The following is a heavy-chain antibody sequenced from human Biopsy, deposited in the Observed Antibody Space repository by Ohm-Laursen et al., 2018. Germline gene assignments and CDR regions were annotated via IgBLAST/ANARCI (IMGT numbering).Heavy chain of an antibody. CDR3: ALETTYCSGNRCYPDGMDV. Sequence: PSDTLSLTCTVFGKTFSDYQWSWIRQPPGKGLEWIGQINQAGTTNYNPSLKSRVTISVDTSKNQLSRKLRSVTAADTAVYYCALETTYCSGNRCYPDGMDVWGQGTTVTVSS. CDR1: GKTFSDYQ. CDR2: INQAGTT. V-gene: IGHV4-34*08. J-gene: IGHJ6*02. D-gene: IGHD2-15*01.